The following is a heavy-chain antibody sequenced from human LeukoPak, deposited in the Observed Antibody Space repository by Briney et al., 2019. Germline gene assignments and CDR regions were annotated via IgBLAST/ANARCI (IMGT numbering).Heavy chain of an antibody. CDR1: GGSISSHY. J-gene: IGHJ4*02. CDR2: IYYSGST. CDR3: ARLWGYNQIDY. Sequence: PSETLSLTCTASGGSISSHYWSWIRQPPGKGLEWIGYIYYSGSTNYNPSLKSRVTISVDTSKNQFSLKLSSVTAADTAVYYCARLWGYNQIDYWGQGTLVTVSS. V-gene: IGHV4-59*08. D-gene: IGHD1-14*01.